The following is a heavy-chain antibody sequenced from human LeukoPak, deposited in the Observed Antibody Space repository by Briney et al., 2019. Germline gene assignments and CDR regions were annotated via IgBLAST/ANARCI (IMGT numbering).Heavy chain of an antibody. Sequence: SETLSLTCAVSGYSISSGYYWGWIRQPPGKGLEAIGSIYHSGSTYYNPSLKSRVTISVDTSKNQFSLKLSSVTAADTAVYYCARQDALVLVIDPHAAFDIWGQGTMVTVSS. CDR3: ARQDALVLVIDPHAAFDI. V-gene: IGHV4-38-2*01. D-gene: IGHD3-9*01. J-gene: IGHJ3*02. CDR1: GYSISSGYY. CDR2: IYHSGST.